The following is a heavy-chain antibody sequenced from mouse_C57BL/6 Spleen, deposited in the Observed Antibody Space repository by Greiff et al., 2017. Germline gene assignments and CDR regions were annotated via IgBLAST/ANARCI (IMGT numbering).Heavy chain of an antibody. V-gene: IGHV1-47*01. CDR2: FHPYNDDT. D-gene: IGHD4-1*01. Sequence: LQESGAELVKPGASVKMSCKASGYTFTTYPIEWMKQNHGKSLEWIGNFHPYNDDTKYNEKFKGKATLTVEKSSSTVYLELSRLTSDDSAVYYCARGDWDENYFDYWGQGTTLTVSS. J-gene: IGHJ2*01. CDR1: GYTFTTYP. CDR3: ARGDWDENYFDY.